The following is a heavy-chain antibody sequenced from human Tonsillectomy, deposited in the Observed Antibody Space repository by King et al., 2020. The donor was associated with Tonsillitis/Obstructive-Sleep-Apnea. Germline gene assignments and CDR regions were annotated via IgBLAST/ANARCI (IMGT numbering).Heavy chain of an antibody. CDR3: ARGEDIVVVPAALDY. V-gene: IGHV3-21*01. D-gene: IGHD2-2*01. Sequence: VQLVESGGGLVKPGGSLRLSCAASGFTFSSYSMNWVRQAPGKGLVWVSSISSSSSYIYYADSVKGRFTISRDNAKNSLYLQMNSLRAEDTAVYYCARGEDIVVVPAALDYWGQGTLVTVSS. CDR1: GFTFSSYS. J-gene: IGHJ4*02. CDR2: ISSSSSYI.